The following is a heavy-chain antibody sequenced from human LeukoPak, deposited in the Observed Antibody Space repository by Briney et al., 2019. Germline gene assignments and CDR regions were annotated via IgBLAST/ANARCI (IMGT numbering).Heavy chain of an antibody. CDR3: ANHATIWVRGNIFD. CDR1: GFNLSNHA. Sequence: PGGSLRLSCAASGFNLSNHAMTWVRQAPGQGLEWVSSISGGGSGTYYADSVKGRFTISRDNSNNTLFLQMSSLRAEDTAVYYCANHATIWVRGNIFDWGQGTLVTVSS. V-gene: IGHV3-23*01. D-gene: IGHD3-10*01. CDR2: ISGGGSGT. J-gene: IGHJ4*02.